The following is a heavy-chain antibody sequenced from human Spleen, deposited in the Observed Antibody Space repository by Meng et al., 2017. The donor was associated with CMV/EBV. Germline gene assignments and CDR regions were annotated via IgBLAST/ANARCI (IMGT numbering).Heavy chain of an antibody. V-gene: IGHV1-69*10. Sequence: RSHAITWVRQDPGQGLEWMGGIIPLNGITNYAQKFKGRVSMTADKSTSTAYMELISLTSEDTGMYYCARDQGFGWEMATILFGWFDPWGQGTLVTVSS. D-gene: IGHD5-24*01. J-gene: IGHJ5*02. CDR3: ARDQGFGWEMATILFGWFDP. CDR2: IIPLNGIT. CDR1: RSHA.